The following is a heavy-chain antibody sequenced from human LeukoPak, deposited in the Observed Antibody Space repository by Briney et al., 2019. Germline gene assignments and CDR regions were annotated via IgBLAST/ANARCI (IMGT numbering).Heavy chain of an antibody. V-gene: IGHV3-33*01. CDR2: IWYDGSNK. D-gene: IGHD2-2*03. CDR1: GFTFSSYG. CDR3: ARDGFRDPGVGMDV. J-gene: IGHJ6*02. Sequence: GGSLRLSCAASGFTFSSYGMHWVRQAPGKGLEWVAVIWYDGSNKYYADSVKGRFTISRDNSKNTLYLQMNSLRAEDTAVYYCARDGFRDPGVGMDVWGQGTTVTVSS.